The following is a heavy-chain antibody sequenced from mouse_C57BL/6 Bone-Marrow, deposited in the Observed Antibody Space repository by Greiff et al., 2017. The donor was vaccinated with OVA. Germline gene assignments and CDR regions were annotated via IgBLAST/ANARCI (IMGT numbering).Heavy chain of an antibody. Sequence: EVQLQESGPGLAKPSQPLSLTCSVPGYSITSDYWNWLRKFPGNKLEYMGYISYSGSTYYNPSLKSRISITRDTSKNQYYLQLNSVTTEDTATYYCARSYYSNYRAWFAYWGQGTLVTVSA. CDR2: ISYSGST. V-gene: IGHV3-8*01. J-gene: IGHJ3*01. CDR1: GYSITSDY. D-gene: IGHD2-5*01. CDR3: ARSYYSNYRAWFAY.